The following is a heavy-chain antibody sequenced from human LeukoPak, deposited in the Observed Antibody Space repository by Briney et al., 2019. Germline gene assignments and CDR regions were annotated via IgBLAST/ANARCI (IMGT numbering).Heavy chain of an antibody. CDR3: AAGGIYSLLDY. J-gene: IGHJ4*02. V-gene: IGHV1-24*01. Sequence: ASVQVSCKVSGDTLSELTMHGVRQAPGKGLDWMGVFDPGDGEILYAQQSQGRVTMTEDTSTDTAYMELTSLRSEDSGVYFCAAGGIYSLLDYWGQGTLVTVSS. CDR1: GDTLSELT. CDR2: FDPGDGEI. D-gene: IGHD2-21*01.